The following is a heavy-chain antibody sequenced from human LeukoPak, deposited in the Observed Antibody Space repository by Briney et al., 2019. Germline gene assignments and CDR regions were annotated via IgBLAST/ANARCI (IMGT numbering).Heavy chain of an antibody. D-gene: IGHD5/OR15-5a*01. CDR2: IRYDGSNK. CDR1: GFTFSSYG. CDR3: ASIVPNIVSTMITDY. Sequence: GGSLRLSCAASGFTFSSYGMHWVRQAPGKGLEWVAFIRYDGSNKYYADSVKGRFTISRDNSKNTLYLQMNSLRAEDTAVYYCASIVPNIVSTMITDYWGQGTLVTVSS. V-gene: IGHV3-30*02. J-gene: IGHJ4*02.